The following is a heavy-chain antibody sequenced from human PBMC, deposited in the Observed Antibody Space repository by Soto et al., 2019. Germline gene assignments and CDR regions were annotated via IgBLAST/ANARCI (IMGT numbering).Heavy chain of an antibody. CDR3: ARGSYYDFWSGYYRGNSELDY. Sequence: GGSLRLSCAASGFTFSSYGMHWVRQAPGKGLEWVAVIWYDGSNKYYADSVKGRFTISRDNSKNTLYLQMNSLRAEDTAVYYCARGSYYDFWSGYYRGNSELDYWGQGTLVTVSS. J-gene: IGHJ4*02. CDR2: IWYDGSNK. D-gene: IGHD3-3*01. V-gene: IGHV3-33*01. CDR1: GFTFSSYG.